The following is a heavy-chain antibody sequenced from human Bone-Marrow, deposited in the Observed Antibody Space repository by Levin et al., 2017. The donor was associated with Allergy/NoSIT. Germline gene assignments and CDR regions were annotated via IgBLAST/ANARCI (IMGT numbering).Heavy chain of an antibody. Sequence: PSETLSLTCTVSGESVSSSGFYWTWIRQYPGKGLEWIGHIYYPGNTSYNPSLKSRVSISEDRSKNQFSLKLDPVTAADTAVYYCARESVYYGSGSWIDCWGQGTLVTVSS. V-gene: IGHV4-31*02. D-gene: IGHD3-10*01. J-gene: IGHJ4*02. CDR3: ARESVYYGSGSWIDC. CDR2: IYYPGNT. CDR1: GESVSSSGFY.